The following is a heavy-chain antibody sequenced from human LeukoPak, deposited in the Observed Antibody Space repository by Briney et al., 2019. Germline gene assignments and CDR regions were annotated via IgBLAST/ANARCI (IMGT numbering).Heavy chain of an antibody. J-gene: IGHJ6*02. V-gene: IGHV3-9*01. D-gene: IGHD3-16*01. Sequence: GGSLRLSCEASGFTFLNYAMHWVRQAPGKGLEWVSAINWNSVHMNYADSVKGRFTISRDNAKNSLYLQMNSLRPEDTALYYCARHVGFVGNSGMDVWGQGTTVTVFS. CDR3: ARHVGFVGNSGMDV. CDR2: INWNSVHM. CDR1: GFTFLNYA.